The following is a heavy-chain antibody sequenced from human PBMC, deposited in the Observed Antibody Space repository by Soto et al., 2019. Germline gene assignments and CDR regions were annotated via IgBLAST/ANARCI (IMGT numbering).Heavy chain of an antibody. CDR1: GFTFSNYS. J-gene: IGHJ4*02. CDR2: ISGSSSYI. V-gene: IGHV3-21*01. CDR3: ARDPIPVPMYYFDY. Sequence: GGSLRLSCAASGFTFSNYSMNWVRQAPGKGLEWVPSISGSSSYIYYADSVKGRFTISRDNAKNSLSLQMNSLRAEDTAVYFCARDPIPVPMYYFDYWGQGS. D-gene: IGHD6-19*01.